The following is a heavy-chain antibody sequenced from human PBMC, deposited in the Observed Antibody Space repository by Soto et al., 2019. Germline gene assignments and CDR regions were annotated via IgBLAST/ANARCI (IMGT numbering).Heavy chain of an antibody. CDR3: AKDRDTAMEYYFDY. CDR2: ISYDGSNK. CDR1: GFTFSSYG. V-gene: IGHV3-30*18. Sequence: GGSLRLSCAASGFTFSSYGMHWVRQAPGKGLEWVAVISYDGSNKYYADSVKGRFTISRDNSKNTLYLQMNSRRAEDTAVYYCAKDRDTAMEYYFDYWGQGTLVTVSS. J-gene: IGHJ4*02. D-gene: IGHD5-18*01.